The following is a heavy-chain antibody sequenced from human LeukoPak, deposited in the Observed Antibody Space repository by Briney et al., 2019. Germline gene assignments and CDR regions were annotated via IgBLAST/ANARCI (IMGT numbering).Heavy chain of an antibody. CDR1: RFTLSNYG. CDR2: IWYDGNNK. J-gene: IGHJ5*02. Sequence: GGSLRLSCASSRFTLSNYGMHWVRQAPGKGLEWVAVIWYDGNNKYYADSVKGRFTISRDNSKNTLYLQMNSLRAEDTAVYYCALWWEGNWFDPWGQGTLVTVSS. CDR3: ALWWEGNWFDP. D-gene: IGHD1-26*01. V-gene: IGHV3-33*01.